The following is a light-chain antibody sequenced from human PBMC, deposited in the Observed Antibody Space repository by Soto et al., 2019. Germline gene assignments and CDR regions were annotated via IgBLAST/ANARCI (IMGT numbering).Light chain of an antibody. CDR1: QSVSSSY. V-gene: IGKV3-20*01. CDR3: QQYGSSPWT. Sequence: IVLTQSPGTLSLSTGEKAALSCGARQSVSSSYLAWYQQKPGQAPRLLIYGASSRATGIPDRFSGSGSGTDFTLTISRLEPEDFAVYYCQQYGSSPWTFGQGT. CDR2: GAS. J-gene: IGKJ1*01.